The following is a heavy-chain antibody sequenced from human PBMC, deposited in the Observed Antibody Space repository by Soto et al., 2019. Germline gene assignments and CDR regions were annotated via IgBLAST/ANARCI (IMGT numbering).Heavy chain of an antibody. CDR1: GFTFSAYD. J-gene: IGHJ6*02. V-gene: IGHV3-13*05. D-gene: IGHD2-15*01. CDR3: ARAYSGRLPRRADYYFAMDV. CDR2: IGAADDP. Sequence: PGGSLRLSCAASGFTFSAYDMHWVRQTTGKGLEWVSAIGAADDPYYLGSVKGRFTISRENAKNSLYLQMNSLRAADTAVYFCARAYSGRLPRRADYYFAMDVWGQGTTVTVSS.